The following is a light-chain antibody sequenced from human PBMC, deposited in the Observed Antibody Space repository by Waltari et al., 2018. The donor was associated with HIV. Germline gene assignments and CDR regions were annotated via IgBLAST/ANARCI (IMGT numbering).Light chain of an antibody. CDR2: GNN. CDR1: SSNIGAGYD. V-gene: IGLV1-40*01. J-gene: IGLJ3*02. CDR3: QSYDSSLSDLL. Sequence: QSVLTQPPSVSGAPGQRVTIPCTGSSSNIGAGYDVHWYQQLPGKAPKLLISGNNHRPSGVPDRFSGSKSGTSTSLAITGLQAEDEADYYCQSYDSSLSDLLFGGGTKLTVL.